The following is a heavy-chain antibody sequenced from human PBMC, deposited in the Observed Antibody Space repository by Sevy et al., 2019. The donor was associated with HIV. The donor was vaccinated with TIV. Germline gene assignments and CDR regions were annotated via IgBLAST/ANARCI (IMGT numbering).Heavy chain of an antibody. J-gene: IGHJ4*02. V-gene: IGHV1-69*13. D-gene: IGHD1-26*01. CDR1: GGTFSSYA. Sequence: ASVKVSWKASGGTFSSYAISWVRQAPGQGLEWMGGIIPIFGTANYAQKFQGRVTITADESTSTAYMELSSLRSEDTAVYYCAREEPVGGSYYRHPFDYWGQGTLVTVSS. CDR3: AREEPVGGSYYRHPFDY. CDR2: IIPIFGTA.